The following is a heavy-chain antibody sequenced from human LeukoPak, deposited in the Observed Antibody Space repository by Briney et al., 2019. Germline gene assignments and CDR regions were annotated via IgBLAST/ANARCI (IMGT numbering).Heavy chain of an antibody. J-gene: IGHJ3*02. D-gene: IGHD2-21*02. CDR1: GYSFTSYW. CDR3: ARRYCGGDCYPYDAFDI. V-gene: IGHV5-51*01. CDR2: IYPGDSDT. Sequence: GESLKISCKGSGYSFTSYWIGWVRPMPGKGLEWMGIIYPGDSDTRYSPSFQGQVTISADKSISTAYLQWSSLKASDTAMYYCARRYCGGDCYPYDAFDIWGQGTMVTVSS.